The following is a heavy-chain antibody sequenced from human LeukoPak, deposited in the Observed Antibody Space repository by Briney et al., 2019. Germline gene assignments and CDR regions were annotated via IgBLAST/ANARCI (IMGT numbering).Heavy chain of an antibody. CDR3: ARLGDSSSSGIDY. CDR2: IHTSGTT. V-gene: IGHV4-4*07. D-gene: IGHD6-6*01. Sequence: PSETLSLTCTVSCDSITNYYWNWIRQPAGKGLEWIGRIHTSGTTNHNPSLKSRVTMSVDTSMNQFSLKLSSVTAADTAVYYCARLGDSSSSGIDYWGQGTLVTVSS. J-gene: IGHJ4*02. CDR1: CDSITNYY.